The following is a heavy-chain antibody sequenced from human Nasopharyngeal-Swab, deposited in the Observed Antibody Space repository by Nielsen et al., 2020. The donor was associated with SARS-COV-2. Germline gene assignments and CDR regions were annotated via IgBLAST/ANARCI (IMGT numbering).Heavy chain of an antibody. J-gene: IGHJ5*02. CDR3: ARRITMVRGVSGAGNWFDP. D-gene: IGHD3-10*01. V-gene: IGHV5-51*01. Sequence: GGSLRLSCKGSGYSFTSYWIGWVRQMPGKGLEWMGIIYPGDSDTRYSPSFQGQVTISADKSISTAYLQWSSLKASDTAMYYCARRITMVRGVSGAGNWFDPWGQGTLVTVSS. CDR2: IYPGDSDT. CDR1: GYSFTSYW.